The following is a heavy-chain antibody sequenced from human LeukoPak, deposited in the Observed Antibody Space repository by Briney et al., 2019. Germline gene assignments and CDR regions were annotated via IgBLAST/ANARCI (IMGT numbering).Heavy chain of an antibody. CDR3: ARGRPQDPRRGWYLLDP. J-gene: IGHJ5*02. D-gene: IGHD6-19*01. V-gene: IGHV4-34*01. CDR2: INHSVST. CDR1: SGSFTGYS. Sequence: SSQTLSLTCALYSGSFTGYSWGWVRQPPGEGRGWVGGINHSVSTTNNPSLTSRVTLSVYTSKNKFSLRRSSVTAAAPAVYFFARGRPQDPRRGWYLLDPWGQGTLVIVSS.